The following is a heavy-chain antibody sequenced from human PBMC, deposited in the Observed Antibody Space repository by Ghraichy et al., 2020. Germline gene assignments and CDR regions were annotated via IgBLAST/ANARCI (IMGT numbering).Heavy chain of an antibody. J-gene: IGHJ4*02. CDR2: IKSKTDGGTT. V-gene: IGHV3-15*01. D-gene: IGHD2-15*01. CDR1: GFTFSNAW. Sequence: LSLTCAASGFTFSNAWMSWVRQAPGKGLEWVGRIKSKTDGGTTDYAAPVKGRFTISRDDSKNTLYLQMNSLKTEDTAVYYCTTDVLLGYCSGGSCRTIDYWGQGTLVTVSS. CDR3: TTDVLLGYCSGGSCRTIDY.